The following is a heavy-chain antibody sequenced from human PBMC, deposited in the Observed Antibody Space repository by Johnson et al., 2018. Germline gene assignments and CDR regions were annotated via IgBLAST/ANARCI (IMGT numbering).Heavy chain of an antibody. Sequence: VQLVQSGGGLVQPGRSLRLSCAASGFTFSSYSMNWVRQAPGKGLEWVSYISSSSSTIYYADSVKGRFTISRDNAKNSLYLQMNGLRAEDTAVYYCARRPYSSSYYYYYYMDVWGNGTTVTVSS. CDR2: ISSSSSTI. V-gene: IGHV3-48*01. CDR3: ARRPYSSSYYYYYYMDV. CDR1: GFTFSSYS. J-gene: IGHJ6*03. D-gene: IGHD6-6*01.